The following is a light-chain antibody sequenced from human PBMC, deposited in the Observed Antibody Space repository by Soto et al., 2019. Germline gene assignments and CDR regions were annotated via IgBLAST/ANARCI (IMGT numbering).Light chain of an antibody. CDR1: SGHSNYA. Sequence: QLVLTQSPSASASLGASVKLTWTLSSGHSNYAIAWHQQQSEKGPRYLMKLNSDGSHSQGDGIPDRLSGSSSGAKRYLTIASLQSEYEADDYSQNWRSGLVEFGGGTNLTVL. V-gene: IGLV4-69*01. J-gene: IGLJ2*01. CDR2: LNSDGSH. CDR3: QNWRSGLVE.